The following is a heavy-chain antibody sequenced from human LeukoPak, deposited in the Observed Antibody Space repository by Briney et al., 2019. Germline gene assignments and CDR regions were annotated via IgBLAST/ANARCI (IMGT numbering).Heavy chain of an antibody. J-gene: IGHJ4*02. CDR2: IYYSGST. CDR1: GGSFSGYY. Sequence: ASETLSLTCAVYGGSFSGYYWSWIRQPPGKGLEWIGSIYYSGSTYYNPSLKSRVTISVDTSKNQFSLKLSSVTAADTAVYYCALAGQVGSYGDYWGQGTLVTVSS. D-gene: IGHD5-18*01. CDR3: ALAGQVGSYGDY. V-gene: IGHV4-34*01.